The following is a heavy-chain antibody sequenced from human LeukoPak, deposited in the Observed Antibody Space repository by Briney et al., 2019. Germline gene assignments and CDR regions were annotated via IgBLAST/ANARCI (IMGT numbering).Heavy chain of an antibody. D-gene: IGHD3-22*01. CDR3: ARDHYDSSGFTRNFDY. CDR2: INPSGGST. V-gene: IGHV1-46*01. Sequence: ASVNLSCRASGYTFTSYYMHWVRQAPGPGLEWKGIINPSGGSTSYAQKFQGRVTMTRDMSTSTVYMELSSLRSEDTAVYYCARDHYDSSGFTRNFDYWGQGTLVTVSS. CDR1: GYTFTSYY. J-gene: IGHJ4*02.